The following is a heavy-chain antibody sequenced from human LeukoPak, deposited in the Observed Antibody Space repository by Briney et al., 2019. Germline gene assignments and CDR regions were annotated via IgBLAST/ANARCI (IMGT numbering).Heavy chain of an antibody. CDR2: ISGSGGST. Sequence: PGGSLRLSCAASGFTFSSYAMSWVRQAPGKGLEWVSAISGSGGSTYYADSVKGRFTISRDNSKNTLYVQMNSLRAEDTAVYYCATGGAVAGRFAYWGQGTLVTVSS. CDR1: GFTFSSYA. V-gene: IGHV3-23*01. J-gene: IGHJ4*02. D-gene: IGHD6-19*01. CDR3: ATGGAVAGRFAY.